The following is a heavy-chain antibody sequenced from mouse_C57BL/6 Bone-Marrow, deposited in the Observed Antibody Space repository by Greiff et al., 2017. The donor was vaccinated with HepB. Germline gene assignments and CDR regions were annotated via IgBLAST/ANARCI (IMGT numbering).Heavy chain of an antibody. CDR2: IYPGDGDT. Sequence: QVQLKQSGAELVKPGASVKISCKASGYAFSSYWMNWVKQRPGKGLEWIGQIYPGDGDTNYNGKFKGKATLTADKSSSTAYMQLSSLTSEDSAVYFCARGEIYYYGSSYGFAYWGQGTLVTVSA. V-gene: IGHV1-80*01. D-gene: IGHD1-1*01. J-gene: IGHJ3*01. CDR1: GYAFSSYW. CDR3: ARGEIYYYGSSYGFAY.